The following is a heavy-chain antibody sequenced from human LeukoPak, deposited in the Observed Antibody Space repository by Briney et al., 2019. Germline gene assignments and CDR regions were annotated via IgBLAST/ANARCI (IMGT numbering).Heavy chain of an antibody. CDR3: ARDATYTAMVTDWFDP. D-gene: IGHD5-18*01. J-gene: IGHJ5*02. Sequence: ASVKVSCKASGYTFTSYYMHWVRQAPGQGLEWMGIINPSGGSTSYAQKFQGRVTMTRDMSTSTVYMELSSLRSEDTAVYYCARDATYTAMVTDWFDPWGQGTLVTVSS. CDR2: INPSGGST. V-gene: IGHV1-46*01. CDR1: GYTFTSYY.